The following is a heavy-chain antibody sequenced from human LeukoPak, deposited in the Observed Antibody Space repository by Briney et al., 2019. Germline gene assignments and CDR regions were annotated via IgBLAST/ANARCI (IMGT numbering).Heavy chain of an antibody. D-gene: IGHD1-14*01. CDR1: GFTFSSYA. V-gene: IGHV3-23*01. CDR3: AKGSGINHYHWIDP. Sequence: GGSLRLSCAASGFTFSSYAMSWVRQAPGKGLEWDSAISGSGGSTYYADSVKGRFTISRDNSKNTLYLQMDSLRAEDTALYYCAKGSGINHYHWIDPWGQGTLVTVSS. J-gene: IGHJ5*02. CDR2: ISGSGGST.